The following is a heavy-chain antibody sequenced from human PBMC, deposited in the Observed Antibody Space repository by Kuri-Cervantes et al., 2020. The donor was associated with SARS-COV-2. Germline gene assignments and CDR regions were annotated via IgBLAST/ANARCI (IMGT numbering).Heavy chain of an antibody. CDR3: ARNGKSGQPNYYRDV. V-gene: IGHV4-38-2*01. D-gene: IGHD3-10*01. J-gene: IGHJ6*03. CDR2: IHNSGST. CDR1: GYSISSGYY. Sequence: SETLSLTCAVSGYSISSGYYWCRIRPPPGKGREWIVSIHNSGSTYYNPSLKSRVTISVDTYKNQFSLKLSSVTATDTAVYYCARNGKSGQPNYYRDVWGKGTMVTVSS.